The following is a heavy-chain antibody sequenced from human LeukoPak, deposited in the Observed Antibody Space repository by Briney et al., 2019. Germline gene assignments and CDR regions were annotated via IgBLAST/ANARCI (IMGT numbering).Heavy chain of an antibody. CDR2: IKHDASEK. V-gene: IGHV3-7*04. CDR3: ARTTKYSFGI. D-gene: IGHD2-21*01. Sequence: GGSLRLSCVASGFTFSDYWMSWVRQAPGKGLEWVAHIKHDASEKYYVDSVKGRFTISRDNAKNSLYLPMNSLRSEDTAVYYCARTTKYSFGIWGQGTMVTVSS. J-gene: IGHJ3*02. CDR1: GFTFSDYW.